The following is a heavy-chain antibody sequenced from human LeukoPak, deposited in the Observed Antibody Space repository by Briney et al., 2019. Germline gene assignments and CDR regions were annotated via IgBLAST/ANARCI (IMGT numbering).Heavy chain of an antibody. CDR1: GFTFNSAW. CDR3: ATIPPAHDSSAGDC. V-gene: IGHV3-15*01. J-gene: IGHJ4*02. Sequence: PGGSLRLSCAASGFTFNSAWMSWVRLAPGRGLEWVAGHSRVENMIRAYAAPVKARFTISRDNSKNTVYLQMNSLEPDDTAVYFCATIPPAHDSSAGDCWGQGILVTVSS. CDR2: GHSRVENMIR. D-gene: IGHD3-22*01.